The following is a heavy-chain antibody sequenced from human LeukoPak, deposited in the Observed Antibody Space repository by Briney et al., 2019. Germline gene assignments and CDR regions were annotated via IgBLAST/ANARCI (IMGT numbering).Heavy chain of an antibody. CDR2: IYYRGST. V-gene: IGHV4-59*12. Sequence: PSETLSLTCTVSGGSISSYYWSWIRQPPGKGLEWIGYIYYRGSTSYNPSLKSRVTISVDTSKNQFSLKLSSVTAVDTAVYYCARTDSYGYVHDYWGQGTLVTVSS. J-gene: IGHJ4*02. D-gene: IGHD5-18*01. CDR3: ARTDSYGYVHDY. CDR1: GGSISSYY.